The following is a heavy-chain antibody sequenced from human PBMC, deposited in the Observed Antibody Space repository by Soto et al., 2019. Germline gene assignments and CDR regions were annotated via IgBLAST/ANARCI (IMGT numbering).Heavy chain of an antibody. CDR3: ARAQITMVRGVIT. V-gene: IGHV4-34*01. J-gene: IGHJ5*02. D-gene: IGHD3-10*01. CDR1: GGSFSGYY. CDR2: INHSGST. Sequence: LSLTCAVYGGSFSGYYWSWIRQPPGKGLEWIGEINHSGSTNYNPSLKSRVTISVDTSKNQFSLKLSSVTAADTAVYYCARAQITMVRGVITWGQGTLVTVSS.